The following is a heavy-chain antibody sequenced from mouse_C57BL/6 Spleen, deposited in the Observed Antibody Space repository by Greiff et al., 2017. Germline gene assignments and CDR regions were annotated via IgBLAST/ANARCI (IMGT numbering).Heavy chain of an antibody. CDR2: LYPKSGNT. J-gene: IGHJ3*01. D-gene: IGHD2-4*01. V-gene: IGHV1-81*01. Sequence: QVQLQPSGAELARPGASVKLSCKASGYTFTSYGISWVKPRTGQGLAWIGELYPKSGNTYYNEKFKGKDTLTADKSSRTAYMERRSLTSEDSAVYFFARDDYDGAYWGQGTLVTVSA. CDR1: GYTFTSYG. CDR3: ARDDYDGAY.